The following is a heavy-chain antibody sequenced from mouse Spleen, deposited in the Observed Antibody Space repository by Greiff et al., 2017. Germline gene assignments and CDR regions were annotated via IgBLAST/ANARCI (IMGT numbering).Heavy chain of an antibody. CDR2: IDPSDSYT. Sequence: VQLQQPGAELVKPGASVKLSCKASGYTFTSYWMQWVKQRPGQGLEWIGEIDPSDSYTNYNQKFKGKATLTVDTSSSTAYMQLSSLTSEDSAVYYCARSPLLRYWGQGTLVTVSA. D-gene: IGHD1-2*01. CDR3: ARSPLLRY. J-gene: IGHJ3*01. V-gene: IGHV1-50*01. CDR1: GYTFTSYW.